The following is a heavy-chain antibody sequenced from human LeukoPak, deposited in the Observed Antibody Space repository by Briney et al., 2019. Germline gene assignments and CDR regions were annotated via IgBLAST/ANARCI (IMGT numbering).Heavy chain of an antibody. Sequence: SVKVSCKTSGGTFSSYAISSVRQAPGQGLEWMGGIIPIFGAANYAQKFQGRVTITTDESTSTAYMELSSLRSEDTAVYYCARARYCSSTSCYNPKNWFDSWGQGTLVTVSS. D-gene: IGHD2-2*02. J-gene: IGHJ5*01. CDR3: ARARYCSSTSCYNPKNWFDS. CDR2: IIPIFGAA. CDR1: GGTFSSYA. V-gene: IGHV1-69*05.